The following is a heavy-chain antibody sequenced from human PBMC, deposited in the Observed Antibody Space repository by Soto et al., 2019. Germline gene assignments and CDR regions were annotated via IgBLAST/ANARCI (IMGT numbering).Heavy chain of an antibody. D-gene: IGHD3-10*01. V-gene: IGHV3-7*03. CDR3: ARDKAPTSRSSYFDY. Sequence: AGGSLRLSCAASGFTFSSYWMSWVRQAPGKGLEWVANIKQDGSEKYYVDSVKGRFTISRDNAKNSLYLQVNSLRAEDTAVYYCARDKAPTSRSSYFDYWGQGTLVTVSS. CDR2: IKQDGSEK. J-gene: IGHJ4*02. CDR1: GFTFSSYW.